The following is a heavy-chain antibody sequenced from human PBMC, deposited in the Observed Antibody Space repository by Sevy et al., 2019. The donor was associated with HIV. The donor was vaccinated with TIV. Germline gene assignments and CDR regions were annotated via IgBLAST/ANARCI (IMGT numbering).Heavy chain of an antibody. D-gene: IGHD3-3*01. CDR3: ARDRLGITISAAWGGGMDV. CDR2: IRYDGSNK. CDR1: GFTLSTYG. V-gene: IGHV3-33*01. Sequence: GGCLRLSCAASGFTLSTYGIHWVRQAPGKGLEWVAVIRYDGSNKYYVDSVKGRFTISRDNSKNTLYLQMNSLRAEDTAVYYCARDRLGITISAAWGGGMDVWGQGTTVTVSS. J-gene: IGHJ6*02.